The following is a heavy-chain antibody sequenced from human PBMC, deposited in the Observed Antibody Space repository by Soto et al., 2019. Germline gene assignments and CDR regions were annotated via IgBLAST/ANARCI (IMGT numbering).Heavy chain of an antibody. CDR3: ARDLDSSGHRIWYY. Sequence: ASVKVSCKASGGTFSSYAISWVRQAPGQGLEWMGGIIPIFGTANSAQKFQGRVTITADESTSTAYMELSSLRSEDTAVYYCARDLDSSGHRIWYYWGREPWSPSPQ. V-gene: IGHV1-69*13. CDR1: GGTFSSYA. CDR2: IIPIFGTA. D-gene: IGHD3-22*01. J-gene: IGHJ4*02.